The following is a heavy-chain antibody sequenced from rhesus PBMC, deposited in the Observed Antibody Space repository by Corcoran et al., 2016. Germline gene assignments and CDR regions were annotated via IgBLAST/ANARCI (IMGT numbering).Heavy chain of an antibody. V-gene: IGHV4S9*01. CDR1: GGSISDSYY. D-gene: IGHD2-21*01. Sequence: QVQLQESGPGLVKPSETLSLTCAVSGGSISDSYYWTWIRQPPGKGREWSGNIYGNSGSTYYNPSLKSRVTISKDTSKNQCFLKLSSVTAADTAVYYCASYCTGSGCYEYGLDSWGQGVVVTVSS. CDR2: IYGNSGST. J-gene: IGHJ6*01. CDR3: ASYCTGSGCYEYGLDS.